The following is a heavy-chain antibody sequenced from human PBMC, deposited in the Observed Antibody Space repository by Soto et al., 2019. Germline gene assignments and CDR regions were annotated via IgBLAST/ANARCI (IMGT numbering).Heavy chain of an antibody. CDR3: ARGGDILTGNYYFDF. CDR2: ISYAASNI. Sequence: QVQLVESGGGVVQPGRSLRLSCAASGFTLTNYAMHWVRQAPGKGLEWVAIISYAASNIYYADSVNGRFTISRDNSKNMVYLQMNSLRAEDTAMYYCARGGDILTGNYYFDFWGQGSLVTVSS. V-gene: IGHV3-30-3*01. D-gene: IGHD3-9*01. CDR1: GFTLTNYA. J-gene: IGHJ4*02.